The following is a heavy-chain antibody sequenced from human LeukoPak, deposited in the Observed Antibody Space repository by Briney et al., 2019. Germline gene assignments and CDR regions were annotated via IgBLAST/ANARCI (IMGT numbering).Heavy chain of an antibody. CDR3: ARKTYYYGSGSYYNDNWFDP. Sequence: SESLSLTCSVSGGSMSSENEYWGWIRQTPGRGLEWIGSVYNTGSTDYNPSLKRRFSISIDTSKNQFSLKVTSVTAADTAVYYCARKTYYYGSGSYYNDNWFDPWGQGTLVTVSS. D-gene: IGHD3-10*01. J-gene: IGHJ5*02. V-gene: IGHV4-39*01. CDR1: GGSMSSENEY. CDR2: VYNTGST.